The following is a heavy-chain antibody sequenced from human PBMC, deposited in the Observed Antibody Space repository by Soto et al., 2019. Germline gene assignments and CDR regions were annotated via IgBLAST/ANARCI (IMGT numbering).Heavy chain of an antibody. J-gene: IGHJ4*02. Sequence: PGGSLRLSCAASGFTFSSYAMHWVRQAPGKGLEWVAVISYDGSNKYYADSVKGRFTISRDNSKNTLYLQMNSLRAEDTAVYYCARDTVLRYFDWLLYGTMLDYWGQGTLVTVSS. CDR1: GFTFSSYA. CDR2: ISYDGSNK. V-gene: IGHV3-30-3*01. CDR3: ARDTVLRYFDWLLYGTMLDY. D-gene: IGHD3-9*01.